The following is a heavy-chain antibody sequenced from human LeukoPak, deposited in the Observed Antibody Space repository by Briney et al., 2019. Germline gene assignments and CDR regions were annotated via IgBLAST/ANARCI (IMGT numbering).Heavy chain of an antibody. V-gene: IGHV3-74*01. Sequence: PGGSLRLSCAASGFTFSSYWMHWVRQAPGKGLVWVSRINSDGSSTSYADSVKGRFTISRDNAKNSLYLQMNSLRAEDTAVYYCARSGIAAATGHFDYWGQGTLVTVSS. D-gene: IGHD6-13*01. J-gene: IGHJ4*02. CDR2: INSDGSST. CDR1: GFTFSSYW. CDR3: ARSGIAAATGHFDY.